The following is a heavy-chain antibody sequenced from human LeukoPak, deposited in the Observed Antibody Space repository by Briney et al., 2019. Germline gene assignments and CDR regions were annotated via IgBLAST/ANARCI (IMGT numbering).Heavy chain of an antibody. CDR2: ISGSGGST. CDR3: AKGTPYYHDSSGYLDFDY. D-gene: IGHD3-22*01. CDR1: GFTFSSYA. J-gene: IGHJ4*02. Sequence: GGSLRLSCAASGFTFSSYAMSWVRQAPGKGLEWVSAISGSGGSTYYADSVKGRFTISRDNSKNTLYLQMNSLRAEDTAVYYCAKGTPYYHDSSGYLDFDYWGQGTLVTVSS. V-gene: IGHV3-23*01.